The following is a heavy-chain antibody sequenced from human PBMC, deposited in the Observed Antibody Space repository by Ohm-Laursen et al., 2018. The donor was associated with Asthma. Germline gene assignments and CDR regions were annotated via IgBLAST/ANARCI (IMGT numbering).Heavy chain of an antibody. CDR2: NQYTGRA. D-gene: IGHD2/OR15-2a*01. CDR3: ARAKRGSIHEVSSFDY. J-gene: IGHJ4*02. V-gene: IGHV4-30-4*02. Sequence: PSDTLSLTCTVSGGSISSGDYYWSWIRQPPGKGLEFIGYNQYTGRAYYNPSLRSRAYLSMDTSKNQFTLELSSVTAADTAVYYCARAKRGSIHEVSSFDYWGQGTLVTVST. CDR1: GGSISSGDYY.